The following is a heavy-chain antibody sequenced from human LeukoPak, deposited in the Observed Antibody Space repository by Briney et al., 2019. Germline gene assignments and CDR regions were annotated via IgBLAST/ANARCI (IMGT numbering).Heavy chain of an antibody. CDR1: GYTFTGYY. Sequence: AAVKVSCKASGYTFTGYYMHWVRQAPGQGLEWMGWINPNSGGTNYAQKFQGRVTMTRDTSISTAYMELSRLRSDDTAVYYCARGLERRGSLSLQNEFDPWGQGTLATVSS. CDR2: INPNSGGT. V-gene: IGHV1-2*02. CDR3: ARGLERRGSLSLQNEFDP. J-gene: IGHJ5*02. D-gene: IGHD1-1*01.